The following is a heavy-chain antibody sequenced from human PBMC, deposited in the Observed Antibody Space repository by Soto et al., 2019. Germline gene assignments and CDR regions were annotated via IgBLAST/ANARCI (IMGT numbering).Heavy chain of an antibody. Sequence: GGSLRLSCAASGIIFSNYGMHWVRQAPGKGLECIAFIWFDGRDTYHADALKGRFTLSRDISKSTLLLQMNSLRADDTAIYYCARDGKLARFDLWGQGTLVSVSS. CDR3: ARDGKLARFDL. CDR1: GIIFSNYG. CDR2: IWFDGRDT. V-gene: IGHV3-33*01. J-gene: IGHJ4*02.